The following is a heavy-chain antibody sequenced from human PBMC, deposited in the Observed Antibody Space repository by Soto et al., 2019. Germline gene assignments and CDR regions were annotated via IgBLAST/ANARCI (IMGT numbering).Heavy chain of an antibody. J-gene: IGHJ4*02. CDR3: AIQRTTVVTQAYFDH. Sequence: SETLSLTCIVSGESISSSSYYWAWIRQPPGKGLELIGSIYYSGRNYYKPSFKSRVTISIDTSKNQFSLKLSSVTATDRAVYYCAIQRTTVVTQAYFDHWGQGALVTVSS. CDR1: GESISSSSYY. CDR2: IYYSGRN. D-gene: IGHD2-21*02. V-gene: IGHV4-39*01.